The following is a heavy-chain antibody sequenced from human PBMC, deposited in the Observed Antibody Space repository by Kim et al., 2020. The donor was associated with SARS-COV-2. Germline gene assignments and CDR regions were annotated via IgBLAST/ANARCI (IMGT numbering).Heavy chain of an antibody. J-gene: IGHJ4*02. Sequence: SETLSLTCTVSGGSISSDYWSWIRQPPGKGLEWIGYIYYSGSTNYNPSLKSRVTISVDRSKNQFSLKLSSVTAADTAVYYCARGGGYYASTGPFDYWGQG. CDR3: ARGGGYYASTGPFDY. CDR1: GGSISSDY. D-gene: IGHD3-22*01. V-gene: IGHV4-59*01. CDR2: IYYSGST.